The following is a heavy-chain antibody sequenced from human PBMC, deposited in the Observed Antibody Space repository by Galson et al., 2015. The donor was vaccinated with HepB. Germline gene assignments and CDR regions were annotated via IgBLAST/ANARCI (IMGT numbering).Heavy chain of an antibody. V-gene: IGHV3-74*01. Sequence: SLRLSCAASGFNFSSYWMHWVRQAPGKGLVWVSRINGDGGSTNYADSVKGRFTISRDNAKNTLYLQMNSLRAEDTAVYYCARDHVVAAAGTFPVNWFDPWGQGALVTVSS. J-gene: IGHJ5*02. CDR3: ARDHVVAAAGTFPVNWFDP. CDR1: GFNFSSYW. CDR2: INGDGGST. D-gene: IGHD6-13*01.